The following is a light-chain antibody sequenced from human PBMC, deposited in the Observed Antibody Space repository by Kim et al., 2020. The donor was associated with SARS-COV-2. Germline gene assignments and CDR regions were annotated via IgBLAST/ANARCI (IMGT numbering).Light chain of an antibody. CDR2: QDT. V-gene: IGLV3-1*01. J-gene: IGLJ2*01. CDR1: KLEDKY. CDR3: QTWDSSSVI. Sequence: SYELTQPPSVSMSPGQTASITCSGDKLEDKYVCWYQQKAGQSPVLLIYQDTKWPSGIPERFSGSNSGNTATLTISGTQAMDEADYYCQTWDSSSVIFGGGTKLTVL.